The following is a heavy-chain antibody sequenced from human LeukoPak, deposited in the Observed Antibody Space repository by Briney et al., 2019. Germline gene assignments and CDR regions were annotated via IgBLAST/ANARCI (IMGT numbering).Heavy chain of an antibody. D-gene: IGHD3-16*01. CDR2: TYYRSKWYY. Sequence: SQTLSLTCAISGDSVSTDSGAWNWIRQSPSRGLEWLGRTYYRSKWYYDYAVSVKSRITINPDTSKNQVSLHLNSVTPEDTAVYYCTRGGRNFFDPWGQGTLVTVSS. V-gene: IGHV6-1*01. CDR3: TRGGRNFFDP. CDR1: GDSVSTDSGA. J-gene: IGHJ5*02.